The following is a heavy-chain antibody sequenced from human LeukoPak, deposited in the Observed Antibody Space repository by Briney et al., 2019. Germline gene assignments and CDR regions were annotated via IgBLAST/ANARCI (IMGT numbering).Heavy chain of an antibody. D-gene: IGHD3-22*01. CDR1: GFTVSSNY. J-gene: IGHJ4*02. CDR3: AREGPRYDSSGYYPYYFDY. CDR2: IYSGGST. V-gene: IGHV3-66*02. Sequence: GGSLSLSCAASGFTVSSNYMSWVRQAPGKGLEWVSVIYSGGSTYYADSVKGRFTISRDNSKNTLYLQMNSLRAEDTAVYYCAREGPRYDSSGYYPYYFDYWGQGTLVTVSS.